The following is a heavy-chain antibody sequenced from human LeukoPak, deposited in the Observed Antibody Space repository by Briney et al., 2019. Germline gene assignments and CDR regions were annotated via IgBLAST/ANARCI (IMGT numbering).Heavy chain of an antibody. CDR2: IYYSGST. CDR1: GGSISSYY. CDR3: ASGHRGSIFGVVPFDY. D-gene: IGHD3-3*01. Sequence: SETLSLTCTVSGGSISSYYWSWIRQPPGKGLEWIGYIYYSGSTNYNPSLKSRVTISVDTSKNQFSLKLSSVTAEDTAVYYCASGHRGSIFGVVPFDYWGQGTLVTVSS. V-gene: IGHV4-59*01. J-gene: IGHJ4*02.